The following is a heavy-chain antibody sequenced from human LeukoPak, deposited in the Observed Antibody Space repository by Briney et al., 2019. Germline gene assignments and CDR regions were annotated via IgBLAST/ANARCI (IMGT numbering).Heavy chain of an antibody. CDR3: AKVGYGAFDY. V-gene: IGHV3-9*01. Sequence: PGGSLRLSCAASGFTFDDYAMHWVRHAPGKGLEWVSGISWNSGSIGYADSVKGRFTISRDNAKNSLYLQMNSLRAEDTALYYCAKVGYGAFDYWGQGTLVTVSS. J-gene: IGHJ4*02. D-gene: IGHD4-17*01. CDR1: GFTFDDYA. CDR2: ISWNSGSI.